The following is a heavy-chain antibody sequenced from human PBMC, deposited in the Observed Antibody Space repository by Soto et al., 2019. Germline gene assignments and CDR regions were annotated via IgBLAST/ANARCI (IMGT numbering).Heavy chain of an antibody. CDR1: GYSFPTYW. CDR2: IDPSDSQT. D-gene: IGHD7-27*01. V-gene: IGHV5-10-1*01. J-gene: IGHJ4*02. Sequence: GESLKISCKGSGYSFPTYWISWVRQLPGKGLEWMGRIDPSDSQTNYSPSFQGHVTISVDKSINTAYLQWNSLKASDTAMYYCARLGFPSYWGQGTLVTVSS. CDR3: ARLGFPSY.